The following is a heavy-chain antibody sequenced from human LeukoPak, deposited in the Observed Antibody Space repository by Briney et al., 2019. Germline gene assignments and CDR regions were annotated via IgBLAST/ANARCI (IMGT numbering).Heavy chain of an antibody. J-gene: IGHJ4*02. CDR3: ARPLSRSSQAYCFDY. Sequence: PGRSLRLSCAASGFTFSSYAMHWVRQAPGKGLEWVAVISYDGSNKYYADSVKGRFTISRDNSKNTLYLQMNSLTAEDTAVYYCARPLSRSSQAYCFDYWGQGTLVTVSS. CDR1: GFTFSSYA. D-gene: IGHD2-21*01. V-gene: IGHV3-30-3*01. CDR2: ISYDGSNK.